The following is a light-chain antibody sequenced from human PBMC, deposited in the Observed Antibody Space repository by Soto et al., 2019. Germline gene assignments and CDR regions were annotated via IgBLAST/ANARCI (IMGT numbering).Light chain of an antibody. CDR1: QSVSIY. V-gene: IGKV3-11*01. J-gene: IGKJ5*01. CDR2: DAS. Sequence: DIVLTQSPATLSLSPGERATLSCRASQSVSIYLAWYQQKPGQAPRLLIYDASNRATGIPPRFSGSGSGTDFTLTISRLEPEDFAVYYCQQRLIWPPITFGQGTRLEIK. CDR3: QQRLIWPPIT.